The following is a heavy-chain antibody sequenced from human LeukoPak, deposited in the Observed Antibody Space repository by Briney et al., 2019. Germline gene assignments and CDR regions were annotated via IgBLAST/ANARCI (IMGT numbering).Heavy chain of an antibody. CDR3: AREGDSSSTGGRRWYYYYMDV. CDR2: IYHSGST. CDR1: GYSISSGYY. Sequence: SETLSLTCTVSGYSISSGYYWGWIRQPPGKGLEWIGSIYHSGSTYYNPSLKSRVTISVDTSKNQFSLKLSSVTPADTAVYYCAREGDSSSTGGRRWYYYYMDVWGKGTTVTVSS. J-gene: IGHJ6*03. V-gene: IGHV4-38-2*02. D-gene: IGHD6-6*01.